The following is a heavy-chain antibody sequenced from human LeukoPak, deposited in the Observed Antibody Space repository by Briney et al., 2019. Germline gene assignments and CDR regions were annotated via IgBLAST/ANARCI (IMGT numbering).Heavy chain of an antibody. CDR1: GGSISTYY. CDR3: ARDPTTVTKGLDV. Sequence: PSETLSLTCTVSGGSISTYYWTWIRQPPGKGLEWIGYSHYSGSTNYNPSLKSRVTISVDTSKNQFSLKLNSVTAADTAVYYCARDPTTVTKGLDVWGQGTMVTVSS. D-gene: IGHD4-17*01. J-gene: IGHJ3*01. CDR2: SHYSGST. V-gene: IGHV4-59*01.